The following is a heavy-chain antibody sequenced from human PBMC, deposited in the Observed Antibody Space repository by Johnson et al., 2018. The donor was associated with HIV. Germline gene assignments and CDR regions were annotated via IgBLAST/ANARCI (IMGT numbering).Heavy chain of an antibody. J-gene: IGHJ3*01. Sequence: VQLVESRGVLVQPGGSLRLSCAASGFTVSSNEMSWVRQAPGKGLEWVSSISGGSTYYLDSVKGRFTISRDNSKNPRYLQMNSLRAEDPAVDYCAKGSWALRSPWGQGTMVAVSS. CDR3: AKGSWALRSP. V-gene: IGHV3-38-3*01. CDR1: GFTVSSNE. CDR2: ISGGST. D-gene: IGHD1-26*01.